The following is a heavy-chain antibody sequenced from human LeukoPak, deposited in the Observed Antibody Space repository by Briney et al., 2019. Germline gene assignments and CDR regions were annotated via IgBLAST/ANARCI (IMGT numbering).Heavy chain of an antibody. V-gene: IGHV3-15*01. D-gene: IGHD1-26*01. J-gene: IGHJ1*01. CDR3: SKTSGRWD. CDR2: IKSKTDGGTT. Sequence: GGSLRLSCAASGFTFTNAWMTWVRQAPGKGLEWVGRIKSKTDGGTTDYAAPVKGRFTISRDDSKNTVYLQMNSLKNEDTAVYYCSKTSGRWDWGQGTLVTVSS. CDR1: GFTFTNAW.